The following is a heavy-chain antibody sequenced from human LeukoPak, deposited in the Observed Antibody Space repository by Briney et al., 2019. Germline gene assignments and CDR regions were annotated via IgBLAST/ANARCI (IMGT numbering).Heavy chain of an antibody. CDR3: ARLSIVGLHYMDV. Sequence: GESLQISCKGSGYSFTSYWIGWVHQLPGKGLEWMGIIYPGDSDTRYSPSFQGQVTISADKSISTAYLQWSSLKASDTAMYYCARLSIVGLHYMDVWGKGTTVTVSS. CDR2: IYPGDSDT. CDR1: GYSFTSYW. D-gene: IGHD1-26*01. J-gene: IGHJ6*03. V-gene: IGHV5-51*07.